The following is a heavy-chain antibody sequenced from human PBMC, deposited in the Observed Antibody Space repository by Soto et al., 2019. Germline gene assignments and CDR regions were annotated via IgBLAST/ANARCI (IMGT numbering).Heavy chain of an antibody. CDR3: AHSHFEILTGTLDY. Sequence: SGPTLVNPTQTLTLTCTFSGFSLTNTGVTVGWIRQPPGKALEWLALMYWHDDKRYNPSLRKRLTIAKDTSKNRVVLTLANVGTVDTATYFCAHSHFEILTGTLDYWGSGTLVNVSS. V-gene: IGHV2-5*01. CDR2: MYWHDDK. D-gene: IGHD3-9*01. CDR1: GFSLTNTGVT. J-gene: IGHJ4*01.